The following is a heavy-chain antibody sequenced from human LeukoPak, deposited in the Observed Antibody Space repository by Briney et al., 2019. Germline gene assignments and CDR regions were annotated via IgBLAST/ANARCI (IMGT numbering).Heavy chain of an antibody. CDR1: XYTFTXXX. CDR2: INPSGGST. J-gene: IGHJ3*02. V-gene: IGHV1-46*01. CDR3: ARDWREMATSDAFDI. Sequence: CXXSXYTFTXXXMHWXRQAPGQGLEWMGIINPSGGSTSYAQKFQGRVTMTRDTSTSTVYMELSSLRSEDTAVYYCARDWREMATSDAFDIWGQGTMVTVSS. D-gene: IGHD5-24*01.